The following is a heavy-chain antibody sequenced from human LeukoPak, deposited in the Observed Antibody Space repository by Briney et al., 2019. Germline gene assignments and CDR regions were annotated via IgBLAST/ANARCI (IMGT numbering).Heavy chain of an antibody. D-gene: IGHD2-2*01. CDR3: AREVVPAAMYWYFDL. V-gene: IGHV4-38-2*02. Sequence: SETLALTCAVSGYSISSGYYWGWIRQPPGKGLEWIGSIYHSGSTYYKPSPKSRVTISVDTSKNQFSLKLSSVTAADTAVYYCAREVVPAAMYWYFDLWGRGTLVTVSS. CDR1: GYSISSGYY. CDR2: IYHSGST. J-gene: IGHJ2*01.